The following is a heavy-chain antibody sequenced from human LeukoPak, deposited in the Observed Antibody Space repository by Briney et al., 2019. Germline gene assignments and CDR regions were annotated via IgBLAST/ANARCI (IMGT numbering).Heavy chain of an antibody. CDR3: GRVLAPKIDLFDS. Sequence: ASVRVSCKASGYTFTDYYIHWVRQAPGQGREGMGWVNPISGRTQYAQRFQGRVTMTRDTSITTAYMELSSLTSDDTAVYYCGRVLAPKIDLFDSWGQGTLVTVSS. J-gene: IGHJ4*02. V-gene: IGHV1-2*02. CDR2: VNPISGRT. CDR1: GYTFTDYY. D-gene: IGHD5-12*01.